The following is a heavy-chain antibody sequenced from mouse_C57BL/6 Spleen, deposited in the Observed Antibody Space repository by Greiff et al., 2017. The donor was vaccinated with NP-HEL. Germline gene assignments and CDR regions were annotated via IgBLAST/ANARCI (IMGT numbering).Heavy chain of an antibody. CDR2: IYWDDDK. D-gene: IGHD3-2*02. CDR1: GFSLSTSGMG. CDR3: ARELDSSGYGYAMDY. Sequence: QVQLKESGPGILQSSQTLSLTCSFSGFSLSTSGMGVSWIRQPSGKGLEWLAHIYWDDDKRYNPSLKSRLTISKDTSRNQVFLKITSVDTADTATYYCARELDSSGYGYAMDYWGQGTSVTVSS. V-gene: IGHV8-12*01. J-gene: IGHJ4*01.